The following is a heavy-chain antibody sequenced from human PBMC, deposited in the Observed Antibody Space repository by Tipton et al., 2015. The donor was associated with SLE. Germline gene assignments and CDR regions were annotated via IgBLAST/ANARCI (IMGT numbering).Heavy chain of an antibody. V-gene: IGHV3-23*01. D-gene: IGHD2-2*03. CDR3: AKDPHGSGAFDI. Sequence: SGFTFSSHAMSWVRQAPGKGLEWVSAISGSGGSTYYADSVKGRFTISRDNSKNTLYLQMNSLRAEDTAVYYCAKDPHGSGAFDIWGQGTMVTVSS. J-gene: IGHJ3*02. CDR1: GFTFSSHA. CDR2: ISGSGGST.